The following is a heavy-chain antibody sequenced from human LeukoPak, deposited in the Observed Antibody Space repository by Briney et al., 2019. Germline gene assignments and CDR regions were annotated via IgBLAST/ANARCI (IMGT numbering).Heavy chain of an antibody. D-gene: IGHD6-19*01. J-gene: IGHJ5*02. CDR1: GGSITSTSYY. V-gene: IGHV4-39*07. CDR2: IYYSGRT. CDR3: ASVRGYSSGWYASGFDP. Sequence: SETVSLTCTVSGGSITSTSYYWGWIRQPPGKGPVWIGSIYYSGRTNYNPSLKSRVTMSLDTSKNQFSLKLTSVTAADTAVYYCASVRGYSSGWYASGFDPWGQGTLVTVSS.